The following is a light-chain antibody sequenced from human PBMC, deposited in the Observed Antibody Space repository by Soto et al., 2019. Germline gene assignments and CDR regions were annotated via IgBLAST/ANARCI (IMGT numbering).Light chain of an antibody. Sequence: QPVLTQPPSTSGAPGQRVTISCSGSRSNIGSNSVNWYQQLPGTAPKLLIYRSDQRPSGVPDRFSGSKSGTSGSLAISGLQSDDEADYYCAAWDDSLNGPVFGGGTKLTVL. V-gene: IGLV1-44*01. CDR1: RSNIGSNS. CDR3: AAWDDSLNGPV. CDR2: RSD. J-gene: IGLJ2*01.